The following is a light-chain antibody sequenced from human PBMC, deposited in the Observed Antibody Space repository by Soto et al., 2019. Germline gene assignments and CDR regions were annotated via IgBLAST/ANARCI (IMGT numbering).Light chain of an antibody. CDR1: QSVSSN. V-gene: IGKV3-15*01. CDR3: QQYNNWPPWT. CDR2: GAS. Sequence: EIVMTQSPATLSVSPGERATLSCRASQSVSSNLAWYQQKPGQAPRLLLYGASTRATGIPARFSGSGSGTEFTLTISSLQSEDFAVYYCQQYNNWPPWTFGQGNTVEIK. J-gene: IGKJ1*01.